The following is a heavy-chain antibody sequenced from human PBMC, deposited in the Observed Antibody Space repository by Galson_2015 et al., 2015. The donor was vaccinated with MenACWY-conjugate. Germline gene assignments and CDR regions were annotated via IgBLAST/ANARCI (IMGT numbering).Heavy chain of an antibody. Sequence: QAPGKGLVWVSRINSDGRSTSYADPVKGRFTISRDNAKNTLYLQMNSLRAEDTAVYYCARLGGNYRTTSHFDYWGQGTLVTVSS. D-gene: IGHD1-26*01. CDR2: INSDGRST. J-gene: IGHJ4*02. V-gene: IGHV3-74*01. CDR3: ARLGGNYRTTSHFDY.